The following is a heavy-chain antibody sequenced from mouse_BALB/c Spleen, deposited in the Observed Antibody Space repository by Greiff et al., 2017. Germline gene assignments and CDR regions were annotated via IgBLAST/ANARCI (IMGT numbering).Heavy chain of an antibody. D-gene: IGHD2-1*01. Sequence: EVQLQESGAELVRPGALVKLSCKASGFNIKDYYMHWVKQRPEQGLEWIGWIDPENGNTIYDPKFQGKASITADTSSNTAYLQLSSLTSEDTAVYYCARKDYGNYVAYWGQGTLVTVSA. J-gene: IGHJ3*01. CDR2: IDPENGNT. CDR1: GFNIKDYY. CDR3: ARKDYGNYVAY. V-gene: IGHV14-1*02.